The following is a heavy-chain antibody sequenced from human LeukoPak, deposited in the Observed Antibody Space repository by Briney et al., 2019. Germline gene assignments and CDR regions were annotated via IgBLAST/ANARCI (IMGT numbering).Heavy chain of an antibody. Sequence: ASVKVSCKASGGTFSSYAISRVRQAPGQGLEWMGRIIPIFGTANYAQKFQGRVTITADKSTSTAYMELSSLRSEDTAVYYCARDSSILRGIFDYWGQGTLVTVSS. J-gene: IGHJ4*02. D-gene: IGHD2-21*01. CDR3: ARDSSILRGIFDY. CDR1: GGTFSSYA. V-gene: IGHV1-69*06. CDR2: IIPIFGTA.